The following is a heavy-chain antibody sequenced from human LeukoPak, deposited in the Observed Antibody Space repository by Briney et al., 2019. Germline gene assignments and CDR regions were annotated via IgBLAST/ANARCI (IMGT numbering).Heavy chain of an antibody. D-gene: IGHD1-26*01. CDR2: IKEDGSET. J-gene: IGHJ4*02. CDR3: ARDLHPRYYLPDY. Sequence: GGSLRLSCVASAFAFSSNWMSWVRQAPGKGLEWVASIKEDGSETYYVDSVKGLFTISRDNAKNSLYLQMNSLRAEDTAVYYCARDLHPRYYLPDYWGQGTLVTVSS. CDR1: AFAFSSNW. V-gene: IGHV3-7*04.